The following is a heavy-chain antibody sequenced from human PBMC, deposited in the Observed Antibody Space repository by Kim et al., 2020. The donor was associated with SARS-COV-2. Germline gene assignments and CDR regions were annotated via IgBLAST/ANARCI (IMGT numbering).Heavy chain of an antibody. Sequence: GESLKISCQASGYTFRDFWIVWVRQMPGKGLEVMGIIYPADSDTRYSPSFRGQVTISAAHSISTAYLQWRSLKASDSAMYYCTRLTWVAGMVLPTEVQEGRQGLDIWDKGTTFTVSS. CDR3: TRLTWVAGMVLPTEVQEGRQGLDI. D-gene: IGHD6-19*01. CDR2: IYPADSDT. CDR1: GYTFRDFW. V-gene: IGHV5-51*01. J-gene: IGHJ6*04.